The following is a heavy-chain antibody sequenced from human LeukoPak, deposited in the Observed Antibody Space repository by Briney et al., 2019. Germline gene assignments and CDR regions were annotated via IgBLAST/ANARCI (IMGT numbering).Heavy chain of an antibody. CDR2: IYNSGST. J-gene: IGHJ4*02. V-gene: IGHV4-59*01. D-gene: IGHD6-13*01. CDR1: GGSISSYY. Sequence: SETLTLTCAVSGGSISSYYWSWVRQPAGKGLEWVGYIYNSGSTRYNPSLQSRVTISLDTSQNQFSLKLSSLTAADTAVYYCARGVVAAAGRTFDFWGQGTLVTVSS. CDR3: ARGVVAAAGRTFDF.